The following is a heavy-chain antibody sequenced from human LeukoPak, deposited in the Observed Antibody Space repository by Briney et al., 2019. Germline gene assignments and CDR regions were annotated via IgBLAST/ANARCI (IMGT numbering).Heavy chain of an antibody. CDR2: IKQDGSEK. CDR1: GFTFSRYW. V-gene: IGHV3-7*01. J-gene: IGHJ4*02. D-gene: IGHD6-19*01. CDR3: ARVNLAGSGWSYYFDY. Sequence: GGSLRLSCAASGFTFSRYWMSWVRQAPGKGLEWVAIIKQDGSEKYYVDSVKGRFTISRDNAKNSLYLQMNSLRAEDTAVYYCARVNLAGSGWSYYFDYWGQGTLVTVSS.